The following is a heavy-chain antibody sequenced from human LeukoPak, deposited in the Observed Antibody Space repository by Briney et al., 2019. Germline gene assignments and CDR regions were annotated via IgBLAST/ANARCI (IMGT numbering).Heavy chain of an antibody. D-gene: IGHD2-2*01. CDR3: ARDSFTVSVGAFDI. V-gene: IGHV3-64*01. CDR2: ISSNGGST. CDR1: GFTFSHYA. J-gene: IGHJ3*02. Sequence: PGGSLRLSCAASGFTFSHYAMHWVRQAPGKGLEYVSAISSNGGSTYYANSVKGRFTISRDNSKNTLYLQMGSLRAEDMGVYYCARDSFTVSVGAFDIWGQGTMVIVSS.